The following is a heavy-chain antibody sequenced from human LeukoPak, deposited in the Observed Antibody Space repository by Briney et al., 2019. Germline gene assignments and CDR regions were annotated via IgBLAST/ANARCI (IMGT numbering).Heavy chain of an antibody. J-gene: IGHJ1*01. CDR2: IYHSGST. CDR1: GGSISSGGYY. D-gene: IGHD2-15*01. V-gene: IGHV4-30-2*01. Sequence: SETLSLTCTVSGGSISSGGYYWSWIRQPPGKGLEWIGYIYHSGSTYYNPSLKSRVTISVDRSKNQFSLKLSSVTAADTAVYYCARSPRCSGGSCYPEYFQHWGQGTLVTVSS. CDR3: ARSPRCSGGSCYPEYFQH.